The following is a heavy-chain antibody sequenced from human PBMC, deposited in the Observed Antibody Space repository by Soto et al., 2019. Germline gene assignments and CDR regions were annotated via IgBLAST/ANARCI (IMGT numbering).Heavy chain of an antibody. CDR2: VYYSGNA. Sequence: SETLSLTCTVSGGSISNRSYYWGWIRQPPGKGLEWIGNVYYSGNAYSNLSLKSRVTMSVDTSKNQFSLKLTSVTAADTAVYYCARTDTPMVTFQHFGQGTLVTVSS. CDR1: GGSISNRSYY. D-gene: IGHD5-18*01. CDR3: ARTDTPMVTFQH. V-gene: IGHV4-39*01. J-gene: IGHJ1*01.